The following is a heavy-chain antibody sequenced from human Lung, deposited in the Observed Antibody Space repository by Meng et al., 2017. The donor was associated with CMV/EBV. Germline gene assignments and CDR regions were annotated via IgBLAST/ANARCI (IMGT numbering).Heavy chain of an antibody. CDR3: TTDMAETITNVGGVITYFDH. D-gene: IGHD3-3*01. Sequence: ACVRWVRQVPGKGLEWVGRIEGHSDGGATEYAAPVKGRFTISRDDSKKSLFLHMNSLKTEDTAVYYCTTDMAETITNVGGVITYFDHWGQGTLVTVSS. CDR2: IEGHSDGGAT. J-gene: IGHJ4*02. CDR1: AC. V-gene: IGHV3-15*04.